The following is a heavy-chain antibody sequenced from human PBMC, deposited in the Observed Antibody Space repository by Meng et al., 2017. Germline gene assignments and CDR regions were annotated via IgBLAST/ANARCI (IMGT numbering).Heavy chain of an antibody. CDR3: AGRRSGSTAILGAFDI. CDR1: GYSFTSYW. V-gene: IGHV5-51*01. J-gene: IGHJ3*02. Sequence: GESLKISCKGSGYSFTSYWIGWVRQMPGKGLEWMGIIYPGDSDTRYSPSFQGQVTISADKSISTAYLQWSSLKASDTAMYYCAGRRSGSTAILGAFDIWGQGTMVTVSS. CDR2: IYPGDSDT. D-gene: IGHD2-21*02.